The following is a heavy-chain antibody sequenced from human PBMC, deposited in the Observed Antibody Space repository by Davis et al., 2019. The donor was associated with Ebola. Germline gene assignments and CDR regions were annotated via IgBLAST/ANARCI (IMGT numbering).Heavy chain of an antibody. CDR1: GFTFSSYW. Sequence: GGSLRLSCAASGFTFSSYWMSWVRQAPGKGLEWVDNIKQDGSEKYYVDSVKGRFTISRDNAKNSLYLQMNSLRAEDTAVYYCAREARITIFGVNYYYGMDVWGQGTPVTVSS. V-gene: IGHV3-7*03. D-gene: IGHD3-3*01. CDR3: AREARITIFGVNYYYGMDV. CDR2: IKQDGSEK. J-gene: IGHJ6*02.